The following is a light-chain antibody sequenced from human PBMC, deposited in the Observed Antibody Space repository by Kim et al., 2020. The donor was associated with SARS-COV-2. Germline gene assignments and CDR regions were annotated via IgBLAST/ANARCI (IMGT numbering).Light chain of an antibody. Sequence: TIPNSCPRWRGSFAIYSLQWYHPGPCSAPPIVIYEPNQRPSWVPDRFSGAIDRSANSASLTISRLKTGDDADYYCQSSDSGDRGVFGGGTQLTVL. CDR2: EPN. CDR1: RGSFAIYS. CDR3: QSSDSGDRGV. J-gene: IGLJ2*01. V-gene: IGLV6-57*03.